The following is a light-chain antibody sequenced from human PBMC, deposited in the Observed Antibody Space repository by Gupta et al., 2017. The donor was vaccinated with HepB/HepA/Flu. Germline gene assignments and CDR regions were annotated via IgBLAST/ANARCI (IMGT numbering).Light chain of an antibody. CDR3: CSYAGSYTFVV. CDR2: DVS. Sequence: VTISCTGTSSDVGGYNYVSWYQQHPGTAPKLMIYDVSKRPSGVPDRFSGSKSGNTASLTITGLQAEDEADDYCCSYAGSYTFVVFGGGTKLTVL. CDR1: SSDVGGYNY. V-gene: IGLV2-11*01. J-gene: IGLJ2*01.